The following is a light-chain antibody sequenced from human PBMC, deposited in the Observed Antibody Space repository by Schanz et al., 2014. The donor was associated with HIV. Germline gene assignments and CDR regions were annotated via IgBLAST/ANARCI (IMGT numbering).Light chain of an antibody. Sequence: QSALTQPASVSGSPGQLITISCTGTSSDIGAYNYVSWYQQYPGKAPKLMIYDVNNRPSGVSNRFSGSKSGNTASLTISGLQAEDEADYYCSSYTSSSTWVFGGGTKLTVL. CDR3: SSYTSSSTWV. V-gene: IGLV2-14*01. CDR1: SSDIGAYNY. CDR2: DVN. J-gene: IGLJ3*02.